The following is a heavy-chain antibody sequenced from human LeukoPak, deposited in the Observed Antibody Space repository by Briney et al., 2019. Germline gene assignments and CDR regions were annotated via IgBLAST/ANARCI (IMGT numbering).Heavy chain of an antibody. CDR2: VSGYNGNT. Sequence: ASVKVSCKTSSYTFSRHGITWVRQAPGQGLEWMGWVSGYNGNTNYAQNVQGRVTMTTDTSTNTAYMELRSLRSDDTAVYYCAKDIHPGLDSGASCCFDYWGQGTPVTVSS. CDR1: SYTFSRHG. D-gene: IGHD3-22*01. CDR3: AKDIHPGLDSGASCCFDY. V-gene: IGHV1-18*01. J-gene: IGHJ4*02.